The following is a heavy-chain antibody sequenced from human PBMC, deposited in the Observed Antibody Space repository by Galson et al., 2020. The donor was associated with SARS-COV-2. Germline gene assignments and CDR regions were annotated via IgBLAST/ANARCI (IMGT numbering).Heavy chain of an antibody. CDR2: ISYDGSNK. Sequence: GGSLRLSCAASGFTFSSYGMHWVRQAPGKGLEWVAVISYDGSNKYYADSVKGRFTISRDNSKNTLYLQMNSLRAEDTAVYYCAKDETYYDILTGYLGLPSVHYYYGMDVWVQGTTVTVSS. CDR3: AKDETYYDILTGYLGLPSVHYYYGMDV. CDR1: GFTFSSYG. V-gene: IGHV3-30*18. J-gene: IGHJ6*02. D-gene: IGHD3-9*01.